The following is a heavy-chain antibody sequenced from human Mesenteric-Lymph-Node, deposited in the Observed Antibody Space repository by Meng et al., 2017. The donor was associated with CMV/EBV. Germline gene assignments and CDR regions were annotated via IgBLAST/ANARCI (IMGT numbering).Heavy chain of an antibody. CDR3: ARHPITIFGVVGGNYYYGMDV. CDR1: GYTFTSYD. V-gene: IGHV1-8*03. D-gene: IGHD3-3*01. Sequence: ASVKVSCKASGYTFTSYDINWVRQATGQGLEWMGWMNPNSGNTGYAQKFQGRVTITRNTSISTAYMELSRLRSEDTAVYYCARHPITIFGVVGGNYYYGMDVWGQGTTVTVSS. CDR2: MNPNSGNT. J-gene: IGHJ6*02.